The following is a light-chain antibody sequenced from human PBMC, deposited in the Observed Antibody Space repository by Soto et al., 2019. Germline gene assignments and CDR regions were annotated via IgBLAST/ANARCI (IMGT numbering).Light chain of an antibody. Sequence: QSALTQPASVSGSPGQSITVSCTGTSSTVGGFNVVSWYQQHPGKAAKVIIYEGIKRPSGDFNRLSGSNSGSTASLTTSGLQAEDEADYYSCSYVGATTYVFGTGTKLTVL. CDR3: CSYVGATTYV. J-gene: IGLJ1*01. CDR2: EGI. V-gene: IGLV2-23*01. CDR1: SSTVGGFNV.